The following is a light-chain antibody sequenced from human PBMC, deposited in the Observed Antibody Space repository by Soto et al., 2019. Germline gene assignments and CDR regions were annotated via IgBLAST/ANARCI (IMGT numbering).Light chain of an antibody. V-gene: IGKV3-11*01. J-gene: IGKJ4*01. CDR1: QSVSDY. CDR3: QQDYHSLT. CDR2: DAS. Sequence: TQSPATLSVSPGERATLSCRASQSVSDYLAWYQQRPGQAPRLLIYDASNRATGIAPRSRGSGSGTDFTLTISSVEPEDFAVYYCQQDYHSLTFGGGTKVDIK.